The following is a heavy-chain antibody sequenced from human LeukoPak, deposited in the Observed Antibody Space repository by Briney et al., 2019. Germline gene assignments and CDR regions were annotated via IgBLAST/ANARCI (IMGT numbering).Heavy chain of an antibody. Sequence: GGSLRLSCAASGFTFSSYAMSWVRQAPGKGLEWVSAISASGGTTYYADSVKGRFTISRDNSKNTLDLQMNSLRAEDTAVYYCTKLYCSIINCYSDYWGQGTLVPVSS. CDR2: ISASGGTT. CDR3: TKLYCSIINCYSDY. V-gene: IGHV3-23*01. D-gene: IGHD2-2*01. CDR1: GFTFSSYA. J-gene: IGHJ4*02.